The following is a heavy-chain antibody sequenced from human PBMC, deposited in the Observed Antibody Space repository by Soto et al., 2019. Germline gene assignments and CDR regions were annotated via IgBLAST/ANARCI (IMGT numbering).Heavy chain of an antibody. CDR3: AKGGYYSDSSGYYNSFTN. Sequence: EVQLLESGGDMVQPGGSLRLSCAASGFTFSNYAMSWVRQAPGKGPEWVSGTSAGGTNTYYADSVKGRFTISRDNSKNKLYLQMNSLRGEDTAVYYCAKGGYYSDSSGYYNSFTNWGQGTLVTVSS. J-gene: IGHJ4*02. CDR2: TSAGGTNT. V-gene: IGHV3-23*01. CDR1: GFTFSNYA. D-gene: IGHD3-22*01.